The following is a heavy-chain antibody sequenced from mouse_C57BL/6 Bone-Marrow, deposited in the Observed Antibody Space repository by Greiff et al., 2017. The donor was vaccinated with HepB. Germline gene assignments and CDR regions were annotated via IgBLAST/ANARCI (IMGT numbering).Heavy chain of an antibody. V-gene: IGHV1-52*01. CDR2: IDPSDSET. Sequence: VQLQQPGAELVRPGSSVKLSCKASGYTFTSYWMHWVKQRPIQGLEWIGNIDPSDSETHYNQKFKDKATLTVEKSSSTAYMQLSRLTSEDSAVYYCATFITTVVSYYFDYWGQGTTLTVSS. CDR1: GYTFTSYW. J-gene: IGHJ2*01. CDR3: ATFITTVVSYYFDY. D-gene: IGHD1-1*01.